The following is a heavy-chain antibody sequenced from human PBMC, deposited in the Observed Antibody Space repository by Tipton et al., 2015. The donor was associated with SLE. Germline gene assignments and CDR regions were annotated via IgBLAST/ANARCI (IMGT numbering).Heavy chain of an antibody. J-gene: IGHJ4*02. D-gene: IGHD6-6*01. CDR3: ARLIAARLPFDY. Sequence: TLSLTCAVYGGSFSGYYWSWIRQPPGKGLEWIGEINHSGSTKYNPSLKSRVTISVDTSKKQFSLNLSSVTAADTAVYYCARLIAARLPFDYWDQGTLVTVSS. V-gene: IGHV4-34*01. CDR2: INHSGST. CDR1: GGSFSGYY.